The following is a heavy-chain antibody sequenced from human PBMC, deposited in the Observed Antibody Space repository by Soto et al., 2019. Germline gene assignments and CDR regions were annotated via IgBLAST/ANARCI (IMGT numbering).Heavy chain of an antibody. CDR2: ISPSSAYR. CDR3: AKGDILGS. D-gene: IGHD3-3*02. Sequence: EVQLVESGGGLVKPGGSLRLSCAATGFTFTSYSMNWVRQAPGKGLEWVSSISPSSAYRYYADSVKGRFTISRDNGKKSLDLQMNSLRVEDTAVYYCAKGDILGSWSQGTLVTVSS. V-gene: IGHV3-21*02. J-gene: IGHJ5*02. CDR1: GFTFTSYS.